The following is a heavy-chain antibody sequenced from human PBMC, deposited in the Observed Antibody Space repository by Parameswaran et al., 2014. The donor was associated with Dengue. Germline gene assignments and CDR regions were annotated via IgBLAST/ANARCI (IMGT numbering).Heavy chain of an antibody. V-gene: IGHV1-69*08. D-gene: IGHD5-18*01. CDR3: ARAPFGYSYSDF. Sequence: SWVRQAPGQGLEWMGRIIPIIGTRNYAPKFQGRVTVSADKSTSTAYMELSSLKSEDTAVYYCARAPFGYSYSDFWGQGTLVTVSS. J-gene: IGHJ4*02. CDR2: IIPIIGTR.